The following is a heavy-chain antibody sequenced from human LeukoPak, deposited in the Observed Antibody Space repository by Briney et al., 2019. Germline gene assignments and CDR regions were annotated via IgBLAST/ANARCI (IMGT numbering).Heavy chain of an antibody. J-gene: IGHJ4*02. D-gene: IGHD3-9*01. CDR1: GLTFSSYA. V-gene: IGHV3-23*01. Sequence: GGSLRLSCAASGLTFSSYAMSWVRQAPGRGLEWVSAMSGSGGSTYFADSVKGRFTISRDKSKNTLYLQMNSLRAEDTAVYYCVKVDNGILPGYYAFDYWGQGTLVTVSS. CDR2: MSGSGGST. CDR3: VKVDNGILPGYYAFDY.